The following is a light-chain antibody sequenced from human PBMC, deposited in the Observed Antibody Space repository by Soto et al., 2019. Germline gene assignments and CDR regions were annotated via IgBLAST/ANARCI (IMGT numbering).Light chain of an antibody. CDR1: QSVSSSY. CDR3: QQYGSSPRT. Sequence: EIVLTQSPGTLSLSPGERATLSCRASQSVSSSYLARYQQKPGQAPRLIIYGASSRATGIPDRFSGSGSGTDFTLTISRLEPEDFAVYYCQQYGSSPRTFGQGTKLEIK. J-gene: IGKJ2*01. V-gene: IGKV3-20*01. CDR2: GAS.